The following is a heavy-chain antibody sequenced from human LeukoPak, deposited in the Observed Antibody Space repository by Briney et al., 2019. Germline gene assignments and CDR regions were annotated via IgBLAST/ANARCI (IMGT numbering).Heavy chain of an antibody. V-gene: IGHV1-8*01. CDR1: GYTFTSYD. CDR3: ARGGGQYSSSWYTANYYYYMDV. CDR2: MNPNSGNT. Sequence: ASVKVSCKASGYTFTSYDINWVRQATGQGLEWMGWMNPNSGNTGYAQKFQGRVTMTRNTSISTAYMELSSLRSEDTAVYYFARGGGQYSSSWYTANYYYYMDVWGKGTTVTISS. J-gene: IGHJ6*03. D-gene: IGHD6-13*01.